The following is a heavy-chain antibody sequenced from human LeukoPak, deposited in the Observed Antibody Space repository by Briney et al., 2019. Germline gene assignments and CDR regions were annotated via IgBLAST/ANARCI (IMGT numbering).Heavy chain of an antibody. CDR2: ISAYNGNT. D-gene: IGHD3-10*01. CDR3: ARDVGSGSYYNYYYGMDV. CDR1: GYTFTSYG. V-gene: IGHV1-18*01. Sequence: ASVKVSCKASGYTFTSYGISWVRQAPGQGLEWMGWISAYNGNTNYAQKLQGRVTMTTDTSTSTAYMELRSLRSDDTAVYYCARDVGSGSYYNYYYGMDVWGQGTTVTVSS. J-gene: IGHJ6*02.